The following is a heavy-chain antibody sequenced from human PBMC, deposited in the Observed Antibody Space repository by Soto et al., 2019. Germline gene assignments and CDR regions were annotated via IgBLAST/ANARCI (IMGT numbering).Heavy chain of an antibody. CDR3: ARDIDYGGSPNPIDY. CDR1: GFTFSSYG. D-gene: IGHD4-17*01. J-gene: IGHJ4*02. CDR2: IWYDGSNK. Sequence: QVQLVESGGGVVQPGRSLRLSCAASGFTFSSYGMHWVRQAPGKGLEWVAVIWYDGSNKYYADSVKGRFTISRDNSKNTLYLQMNSLRAEDTAVYYCARDIDYGGSPNPIDYWGQGTLVTVSS. V-gene: IGHV3-33*01.